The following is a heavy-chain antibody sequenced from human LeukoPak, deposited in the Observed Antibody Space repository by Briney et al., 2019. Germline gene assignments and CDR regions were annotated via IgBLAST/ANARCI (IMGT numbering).Heavy chain of an antibody. D-gene: IGHD5-12*01. CDR2: ISYSGNT. Sequence: SETLSLTCIVSGDSISSGGYYWSWIRQHPGKGLEWIGYISYSGNTYYNPSLKSRAAISVDTPKNQFSLKLSSTTAADTAVYYCARAPVATPSEFDYWGQGTLVTVSS. J-gene: IGHJ4*02. CDR3: ARAPVATPSEFDY. CDR1: GDSISSGGYY. V-gene: IGHV4-31*03.